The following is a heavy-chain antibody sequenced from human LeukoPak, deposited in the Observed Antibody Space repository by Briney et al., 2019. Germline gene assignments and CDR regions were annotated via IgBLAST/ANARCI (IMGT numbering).Heavy chain of an antibody. CDR3: ARFYCSSTSCYEPTYNWFDP. J-gene: IGHJ5*02. CDR2: IYHSGST. Sequence: SETLSLTCTVSGGSISSGGYYWSWIRQPPGKGLEWIGYIYHSGSTYYNPSLKSRVTISVDRSKNQFSLKLSSVTAADTAVYYCARFYCSSTSCYEPTYNWFDPWGQGTPVTVSS. D-gene: IGHD2-2*01. V-gene: IGHV4-30-2*01. CDR1: GGSISSGGYY.